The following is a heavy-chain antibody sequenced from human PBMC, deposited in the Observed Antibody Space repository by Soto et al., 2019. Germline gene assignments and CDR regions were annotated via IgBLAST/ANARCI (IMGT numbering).Heavy chain of an antibody. V-gene: IGHV2-5*02. Sequence: KESGPTLVKPTQTLTLTCTFSGFSLSTSGVGVGWIRQPPGKALEWLALIYWDDDKRYSPSLKSRLTITKDTSKNQVVLTMTTWDPVETATYYLANGKVMNYYVGGVYNNLPNCSAPGGQGTRVTFSS. D-gene: IGHD3-10*02. J-gene: IGHJ5*02. CDR3: ANGKVMNYYVGGVYNNLPNCSAP. CDR1: GFSLSTSGVG. CDR2: IYWDDDK.